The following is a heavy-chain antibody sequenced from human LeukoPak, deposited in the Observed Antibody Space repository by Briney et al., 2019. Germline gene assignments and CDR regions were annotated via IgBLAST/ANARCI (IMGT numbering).Heavy chain of an antibody. CDR3: ATKQWLAPPPDS. CDR2: INTDGTVT. CDR1: GFTFSKYW. V-gene: IGHV3-74*01. Sequence: GGSLRLSCAASGFTFSKYWMLWGREAPGKGLESVSRINTDGTVTTYADSVKGRFTVSRDNADNTMFLQMNSVRDEDTAVYYCATKQWLAPPPDSWGQGTPVTVSS. J-gene: IGHJ4*02. D-gene: IGHD6-19*01.